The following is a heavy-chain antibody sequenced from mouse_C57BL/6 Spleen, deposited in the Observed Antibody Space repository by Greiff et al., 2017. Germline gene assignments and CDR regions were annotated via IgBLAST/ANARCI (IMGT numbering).Heavy chain of an antibody. J-gene: IGHJ3*01. CDR2: INPSSGYT. D-gene: IGHD2-4*01. V-gene: IGHV1-7*01. CDR1: GYTFTSYW. Sequence: QVQLQQSGAELAKPGASVKLSCKASGYTFTSYWMNWVKQRPGKGLEWIGYINPSSGYTKYTQKFKDKATLTADKSSSTAYMQLSSLTYENSAVYYCARNYDYDRDWFAYWGQGTLVTVSA. CDR3: ARNYDYDRDWFAY.